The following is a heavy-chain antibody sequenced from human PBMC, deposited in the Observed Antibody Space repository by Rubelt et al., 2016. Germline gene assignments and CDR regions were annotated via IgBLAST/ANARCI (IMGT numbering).Heavy chain of an antibody. J-gene: IGHJ4*02. CDR3: ARLLGYFDY. CDR1: GYSISSGYY. V-gene: IGHV4-31*03. CDR2: IYYSGST. D-gene: IGHD1-26*01. Sequence: QVQLQESGPGLVKPSETLSLTCTVSGYSISSGYYWGWIRQHPGKGLEWIGYIYYSGSTYYNPSLKSRVTISVDTSKNQFSLKLSSVTAADTAVYYCARLLGYFDYWGQGTLVTVSS.